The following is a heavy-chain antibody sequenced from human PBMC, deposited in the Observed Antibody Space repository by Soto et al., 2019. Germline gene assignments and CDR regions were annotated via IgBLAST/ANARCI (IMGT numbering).Heavy chain of an antibody. J-gene: IGHJ5*02. D-gene: IGHD3-3*01. V-gene: IGHV4-59*08. CDR1: GGSIISYN. Sequence: SATLSLTCTVSGGSIISYNWSWILQPPGKGLEWIGYIYYSGSTNYNPSLKSRVTISVDTSKNQFSLKLSSVTAADTAVYYWGRYDVWSANTWLDPWGKEPLVTVS. CDR2: IYYSGST. CDR3: GRYDVWSANTWLDP.